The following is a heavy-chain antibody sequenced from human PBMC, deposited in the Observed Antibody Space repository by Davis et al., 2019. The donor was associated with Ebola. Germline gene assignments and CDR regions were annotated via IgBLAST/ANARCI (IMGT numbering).Heavy chain of an antibody. V-gene: IGHV1-69*13. CDR3: ARSNHCSSTSCYTAPSYYYYYMDV. CDR2: IIPIFGTA. J-gene: IGHJ6*03. Sequence: SVKVSCKASGGTFSSYAISWVRQAPGQGLEWMGGIIPIFGTANYAQKFQGRVTITADESTSTAYMELSSLRSEDTAVYYCARSNHCSSTSCYTAPSYYYYYMDVWGKGATVTVSS. CDR1: GGTFSSYA. D-gene: IGHD2-2*02.